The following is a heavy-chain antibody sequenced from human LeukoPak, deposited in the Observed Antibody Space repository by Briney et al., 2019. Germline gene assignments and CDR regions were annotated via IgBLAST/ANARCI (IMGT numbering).Heavy chain of an antibody. CDR3: ARGVPYYYDSSGSPDY. V-gene: IGHV1-46*01. Sequence: ASVKVSCKASGYTFTSYYMHWVRQAPGQGLEWMGIINPSGGSTRYAQKFQGRVTMTRDTSTSTVYMELSSLRSEDTAVYYCARGVPYYYDSSGSPDYWGQGTLVTVPS. D-gene: IGHD3-22*01. J-gene: IGHJ4*02. CDR2: INPSGGST. CDR1: GYTFTSYY.